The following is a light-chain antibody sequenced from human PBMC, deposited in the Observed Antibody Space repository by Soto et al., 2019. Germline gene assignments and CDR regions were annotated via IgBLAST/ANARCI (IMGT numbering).Light chain of an antibody. CDR3: QQYGSLGT. V-gene: IGKV3-20*01. Sequence: IMLELSPGAVSLSPKERATLSCRASQSVSNNYLAWYQQKPGQAPRLLIYGASNRATGIPDRFSGSGSGTDFTLTISRLEPEDFAVYYCQQYGSLGTFGQGTKVDIK. CDR1: QSVSNNY. J-gene: IGKJ1*01. CDR2: GAS.